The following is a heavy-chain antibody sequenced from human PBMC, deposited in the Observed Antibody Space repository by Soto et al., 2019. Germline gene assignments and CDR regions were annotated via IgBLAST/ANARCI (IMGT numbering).Heavy chain of an antibody. CDR2: ITSAGRVA. CDR3: ARGDCVGGSCYSLAGSFYYYMDA. CDR1: GFTFSNYW. Sequence: EVQLVESGGGLVQPGGSLRLSCAASGFTFSNYWMYWVRQAPGKGLEWVSRITSAGRVASYADPVKGRLTISRDNVKNTPYLQMDSLRAEDTAVYYCARGDCVGGSCYSLAGSFYYYMDAWGKGTTVTVFS. J-gene: IGHJ6*03. V-gene: IGHV3-74*02. D-gene: IGHD2-15*01.